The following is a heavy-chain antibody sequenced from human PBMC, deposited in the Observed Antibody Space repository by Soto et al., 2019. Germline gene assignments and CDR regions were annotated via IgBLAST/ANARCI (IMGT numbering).Heavy chain of an antibody. Sequence: ASVQVSCKASGYTFTGYYMHWVRQPPAQGLEWMGWINPNSGGTNYAQKFQGRVTMTRDTSISTAYMQLSRLRSDDTAVYYCARPYCYDSSGYYPPYYFDYWGQGTLVTVSS. V-gene: IGHV1-2*02. CDR3: ARPYCYDSSGYYPPYYFDY. D-gene: IGHD3-22*01. CDR2: INPNSGGT. CDR1: GYTFTGYY. J-gene: IGHJ4*02.